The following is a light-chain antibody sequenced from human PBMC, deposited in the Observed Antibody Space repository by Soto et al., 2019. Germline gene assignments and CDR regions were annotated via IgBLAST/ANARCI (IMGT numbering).Light chain of an antibody. CDR1: SSDIGGYNY. Sequence: QSALTQPASVSGSPGQSITISCTGTSSDIGGYNYVSWYQQHPGKAPKLMIYGVTNRPSGVSNRFSGSKSGSTASLTISGLQAEDEADYYCSSHTSSATLYVFGTGTKLTVL. V-gene: IGLV2-14*01. J-gene: IGLJ1*01. CDR3: SSHTSSATLYV. CDR2: GVT.